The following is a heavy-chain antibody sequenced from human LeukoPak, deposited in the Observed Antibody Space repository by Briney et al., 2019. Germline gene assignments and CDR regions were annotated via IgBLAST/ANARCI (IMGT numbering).Heavy chain of an antibody. CDR3: ARVVRHRIEQIWPRDKHYHYMDV. CDR1: GFTFSSYW. D-gene: IGHD1/OR15-1a*01. V-gene: IGHV3-7*01. CDR2: IKQDGSEK. J-gene: IGHJ6*03. Sequence: GGSLRLSCAASGFTFSSYWMTWVRQAPGKGLEWVANIKQDGSEKYYVDSVKGRFTISRDNAKNSLYLQMNSLRAEDTAVYYCARVVRHRIEQIWPRDKHYHYMDVWGKGTTVTVSS.